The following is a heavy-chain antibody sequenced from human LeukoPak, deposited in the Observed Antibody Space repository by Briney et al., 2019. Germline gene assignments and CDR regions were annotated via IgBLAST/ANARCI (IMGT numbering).Heavy chain of an antibody. CDR1: GGSISSSSYY. J-gene: IGHJ5*02. CDR3: ASSRSSSPFDP. Sequence: PSETLSLTCTVSGGSISSSSYYWGWIRQPPGKGLEWIGSIYYSGSTYYNPSLKSRVTISVDTSKNQFSLKLSSVTAADTAVYYCASSRSSSPFDPWGQGTLVTVSS. D-gene: IGHD6-13*01. CDR2: IYYSGST. V-gene: IGHV4-39*07.